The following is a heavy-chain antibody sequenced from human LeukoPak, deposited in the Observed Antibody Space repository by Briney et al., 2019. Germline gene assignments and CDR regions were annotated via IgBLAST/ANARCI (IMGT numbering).Heavy chain of an antibody. CDR3: ARWGRDGYNSRGFYAFDI. CDR1: GGSISNYY. V-gene: IGHV4-59*01. CDR2: IYYSGST. Sequence: SETLSLTCTVSGGSISNYYWSWIRQPPGKGLEWIGYIYYSGSTNYNPSLKSRVTISVDTSKNQFSLKLSSVTAADTAVYYCARWGRDGYNSRGFYAFDIWGQGTMVTVSS. J-gene: IGHJ3*02. D-gene: IGHD5-24*01.